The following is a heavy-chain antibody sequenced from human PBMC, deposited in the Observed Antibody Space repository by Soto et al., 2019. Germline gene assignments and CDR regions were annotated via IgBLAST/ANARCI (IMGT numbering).Heavy chain of an antibody. CDR2: IFPGGST. J-gene: IGHJ5*02. CDR1: RGTITGGGYY. Sequence: QVQLQESGPGLVRPSETLSLTCIVSRGTITGGGYYWGWIRQHPGKGLEWIGHIFPGGSTSYNPSLQSRVRMSADSSKNQLSMELTSVTAADTAVYYCARGGWSDNWFGPWGQGTLVTVSS. CDR3: ARGGWSDNWFGP. D-gene: IGHD6-19*01. V-gene: IGHV4-31*03.